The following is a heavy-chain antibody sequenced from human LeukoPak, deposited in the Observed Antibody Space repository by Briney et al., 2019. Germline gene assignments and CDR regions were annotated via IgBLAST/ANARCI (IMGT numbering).Heavy chain of an antibody. J-gene: IGHJ3*02. CDR2: ISSSGSTI. Sequence: AGGSLRLSCAASGFTFSSYEMNWVRQAPGKGLEWVSYISSSGSTIYYADSVKGRFTISRDNAKNSLYLQMNSLRAEDTAVYYCARLGLGYNYGYRAFDIWGQGTMVTVSS. D-gene: IGHD5-18*01. CDR3: ARLGLGYNYGYRAFDI. CDR1: GFTFSSYE. V-gene: IGHV3-48*03.